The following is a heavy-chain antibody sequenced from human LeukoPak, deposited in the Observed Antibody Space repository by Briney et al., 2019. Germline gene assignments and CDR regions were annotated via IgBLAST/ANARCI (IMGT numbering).Heavy chain of an antibody. J-gene: IGHJ6*03. CDR3: ARESKDYYMDV. CDR1: GGSISRYY. Sequence: PSETLSLTCTVSGGSISRYYWSWIRQPPGKGLEWIGYIYYSGSTNYNTSLKSRDTISLDTSKTQFSLEVTSVTAADTAVYYCARESKDYYMDVWGKGTTVTVSS. V-gene: IGHV4-59*12. CDR2: IYYSGST.